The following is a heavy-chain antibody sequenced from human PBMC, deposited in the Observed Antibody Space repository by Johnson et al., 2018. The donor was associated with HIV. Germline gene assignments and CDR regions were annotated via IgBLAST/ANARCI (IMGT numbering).Heavy chain of an antibody. J-gene: IGHJ3*01. V-gene: IGHV3-53*01. CDR2: IYSGGST. D-gene: IGHD5-18*01. CDR1: GFTVSSNY. Sequence: VQLVESGGGLIQPGGSLRLSCAASGFTVSSNYMSWVRQASGKGLEWVSVIYSGGSTYYADSVQGRFTISRDNSKNTLYLQMNSLRAEDTAVYYCARLPSGYSRDGFNVWGQGTMVTVSS. CDR3: ARLPSGYSRDGFNV.